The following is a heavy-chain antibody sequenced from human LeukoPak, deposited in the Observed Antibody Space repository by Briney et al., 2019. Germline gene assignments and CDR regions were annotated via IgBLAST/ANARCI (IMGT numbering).Heavy chain of an antibody. Sequence: SETLSLTCTVSGGSISSVGYSWSWIRQPPGKGLEWIGHIHRSGSTYYNLSLKSRVTILADSSKNQFSLKLNSVTAADTAVYYCEVRGGPYDFWGQGTLVTVSS. CDR2: IHRSGST. CDR1: GGSISSVGYS. CDR3: EVRGGPYDF. V-gene: IGHV4-30-2*01. D-gene: IGHD3-10*01. J-gene: IGHJ4*02.